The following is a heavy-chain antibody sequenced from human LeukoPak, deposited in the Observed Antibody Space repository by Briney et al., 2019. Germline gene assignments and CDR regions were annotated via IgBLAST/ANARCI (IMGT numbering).Heavy chain of an antibody. J-gene: IGHJ4*02. V-gene: IGHV3-21*01. CDR1: GFTFSTYE. CDR2: ISSSSSYI. CDR3: ARERYYGSGAPKYDY. Sequence: GGSLRLSCAASGFTFSTYEMNWVRQAPGKGLEWASYISSSSSYIYYADSLKGRFTISRDNAKNSLYLQMNSLRAEDTAVYFCARERYYGSGAPKYDYWGQGTLVTVSS. D-gene: IGHD3-10*01.